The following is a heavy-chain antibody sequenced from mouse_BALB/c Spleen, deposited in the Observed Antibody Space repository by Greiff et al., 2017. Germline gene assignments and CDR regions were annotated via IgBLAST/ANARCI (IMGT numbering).Heavy chain of an antibody. CDR3: APSTMNTSAMDY. Sequence: EVKLQESGAELVKPGASVKLSCTASGFNIKDTYMHWVKQRPEQGLEWIGRIDPANGNTKYDPKFQGKATITADTSSNTAYLQLSSLTSEDTAVYYCAPSTMNTSAMDYWGQGTSVTVSS. V-gene: IGHV14-3*02. CDR2: IDPANGNT. CDR1: GFNIKDTY. J-gene: IGHJ4*01. D-gene: IGHD2-4*01.